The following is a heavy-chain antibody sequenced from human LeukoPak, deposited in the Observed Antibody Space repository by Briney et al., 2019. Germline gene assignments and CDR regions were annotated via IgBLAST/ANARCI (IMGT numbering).Heavy chain of an antibody. Sequence: ASVKVSCKASGYTFTSYDINWVRQAIGQGLEWMGWMNPNSGNTGYAQKFQGRVTMTRNTSISTAYMELSSLRSEDTAVYYCARGRWVTMAAYYFDYWGQGTLVTVSS. J-gene: IGHJ4*02. V-gene: IGHV1-8*01. CDR1: GYTFTSYD. CDR2: MNPNSGNT. D-gene: IGHD3-10*01. CDR3: ARGRWVTMAAYYFDY.